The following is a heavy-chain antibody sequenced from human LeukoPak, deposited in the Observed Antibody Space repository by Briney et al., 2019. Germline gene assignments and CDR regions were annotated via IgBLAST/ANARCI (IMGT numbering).Heavy chain of an antibody. Sequence: SETLSLTCTVSAGSISSSSYYWGWIRQPPGKGLEWIGSISYSESTYYSPSLESRITISADTSQNQFSLKLSSVTAADTAVYYCARQRYYYGSGSPHLLLDFAYWGQGTLVTVSS. V-gene: IGHV4-39*01. CDR3: ARQRYYYGSGSPHLLLDFAY. D-gene: IGHD3-10*01. CDR1: AGSISSSSYY. J-gene: IGHJ4*02. CDR2: ISYSEST.